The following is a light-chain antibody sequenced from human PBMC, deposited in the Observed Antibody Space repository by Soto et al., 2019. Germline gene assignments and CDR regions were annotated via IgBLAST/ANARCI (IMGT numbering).Light chain of an antibody. Sequence: QSALTQPRSVSGSPGQSVTISCTGTGSDVGRYDYVSWYQQHPGKAPKLMIYEVNKRPSGVPDRFSGSKSGNTASLTVSGLQAEDEADYYCSSYAGSSNVFGTGTKLTVL. CDR2: EVN. CDR1: GSDVGRYDY. CDR3: SSYAGSSNV. V-gene: IGLV2-8*01. J-gene: IGLJ1*01.